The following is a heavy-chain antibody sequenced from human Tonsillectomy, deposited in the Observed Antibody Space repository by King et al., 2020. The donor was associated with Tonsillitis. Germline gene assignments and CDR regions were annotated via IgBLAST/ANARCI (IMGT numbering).Heavy chain of an antibody. D-gene: IGHD3-22*01. CDR1: GFTFSSYG. Sequence: HVQLVESGGGVVQPGRSLRLSCAASGFTFSSYGMHWVRQAPGKGLDWVAVISYDGSNKYYADSLKGRFTISRDSSKHTLYLQMNSLRADDTAVYYCVKDMNTYYDSSGEIDYWGQGTLVTVSS. CDR2: ISYDGSNK. J-gene: IGHJ4*02. CDR3: VKDMNTYYDSSGEIDY. V-gene: IGHV3-30*18.